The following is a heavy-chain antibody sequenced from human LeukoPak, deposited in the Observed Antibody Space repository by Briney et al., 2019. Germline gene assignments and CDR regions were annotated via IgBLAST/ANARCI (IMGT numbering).Heavy chain of an antibody. J-gene: IGHJ3*02. V-gene: IGHV1-2*02. CDR2: INPNSGGT. CDR3: ARDNGYCSSTSCEGAFDI. Sequence: ASVKVSCKASGYTFTGYYMHWVRQAPGQGLEWMGWINPNSGGTNYAQKFQGRVTMTRDTSISTAYMELSRLRSDGTAVYYYARDNGYCSSTSCEGAFDIWGQGTMVTVSS. CDR1: GYTFTGYY. D-gene: IGHD2-2*01.